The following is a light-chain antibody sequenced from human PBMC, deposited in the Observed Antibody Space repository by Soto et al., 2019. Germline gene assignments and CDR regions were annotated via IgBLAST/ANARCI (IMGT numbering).Light chain of an antibody. CDR2: APS. J-gene: IGKJ4*01. Sequence: AIQMTQSPSSLSASVGDRVNITCRASQDIRDDLGWYQQKPGKAPKLLISAPSSLQSGVPSRFSGSGSGTDFTLTISSLQPEDFATYYCLQDYNYPFTFGGGTKVEFK. V-gene: IGKV1-6*01. CDR1: QDIRDD. CDR3: LQDYNYPFT.